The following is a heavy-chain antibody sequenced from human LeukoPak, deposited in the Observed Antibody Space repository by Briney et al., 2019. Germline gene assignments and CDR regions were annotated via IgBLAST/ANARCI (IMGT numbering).Heavy chain of an antibody. CDR1: GFTFSSYW. Sequence: GGSLRLSCAASGFTFSSYWMSCVRQAPGKGLEWVANIKQDGSEKYYVDSVKGRFTISRDNAKNSLYLQMNSLRAEDTAVYYCARDSVVEGDDCYYYMDVWGKGTTVTVSS. CDR3: ARDSVVEGDDCYYYMDV. CDR2: IKQDGSEK. J-gene: IGHJ6*03. V-gene: IGHV3-7*01. D-gene: IGHD2-15*01.